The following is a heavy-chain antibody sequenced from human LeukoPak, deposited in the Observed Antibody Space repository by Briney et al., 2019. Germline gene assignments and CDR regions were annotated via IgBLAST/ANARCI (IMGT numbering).Heavy chain of an antibody. J-gene: IGHJ4*02. V-gene: IGHV4-34*01. CDR2: IIHSGST. CDR3: ARGILVTVYAAFDY. D-gene: IGHD2-8*01. CDR1: GGSFSDYY. Sequence: SVTLSLTCGVYGGSFSDYYWTWIRQSPGMGLEWIGEIIHSGSTNYNPSLTSRVTISVDTSKNQFSLELSSVTAADTAVYYCARGILVTVYAAFDYWGQGTLVTVSS.